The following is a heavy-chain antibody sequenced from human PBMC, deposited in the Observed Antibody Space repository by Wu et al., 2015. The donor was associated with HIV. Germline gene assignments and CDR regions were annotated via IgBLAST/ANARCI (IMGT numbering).Heavy chain of an antibody. CDR1: GYTFSAYD. J-gene: IGHJ2*01. Sequence: QAQLVQSGAEMKKPGASLKVSCKASGYTFSAYDINWVRQAPGQGLEWVGWMNPNSGNTGYPQKFQGRVTMTRDTSISTAYMELSSLKSEDTAVYYCARAASFFYDKHGYYRNWYFDVWGRGTLVAVSS. D-gene: IGHD3-22*01. V-gene: IGHV1-8*01. CDR3: ARAASFFYDKHGYYRNWYFDV. CDR2: MNPNSGNT.